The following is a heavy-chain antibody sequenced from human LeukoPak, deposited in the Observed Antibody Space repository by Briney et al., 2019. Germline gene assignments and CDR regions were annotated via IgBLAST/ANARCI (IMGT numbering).Heavy chain of an antibody. CDR3: ARVPYGSGWYSHFDY. Sequence: TSETLSLTCAVYGGSFSGYYWSWVRQPPGKGLEWIGEINHSGSTNYNPALKSRVTISVDTSKNQFSLKLSSVTAADTAVYYCARVPYGSGWYSHFDYWGQGTLVTVSS. D-gene: IGHD6-19*01. CDR1: GGSFSGYY. V-gene: IGHV4-34*01. CDR2: INHSGST. J-gene: IGHJ4*02.